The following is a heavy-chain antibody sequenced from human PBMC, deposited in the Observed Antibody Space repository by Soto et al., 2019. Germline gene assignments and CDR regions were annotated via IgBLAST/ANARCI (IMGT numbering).Heavy chain of an antibody. CDR2: ISAYNGNT. V-gene: IGHV1-18*01. J-gene: IGHJ4*02. CDR1: GYTFTIYG. CDR3: ASNPYSSGYYYFDY. D-gene: IGHD3-22*01. Sequence: ASLKVSCKASGYTFTIYGISWVRQAPGQGLEWMGWISAYNGNTNYAQKLQGRVTMTTDTSTSTAYMELRSLRSDDTAVYYCASNPYSSGYYYFDYWGQGTLVTVSS.